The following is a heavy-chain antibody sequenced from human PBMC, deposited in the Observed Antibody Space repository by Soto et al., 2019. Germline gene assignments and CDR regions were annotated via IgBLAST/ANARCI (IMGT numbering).Heavy chain of an antibody. D-gene: IGHD6-13*01. CDR1: GYTFTSYY. J-gene: IGHJ6*02. CDR3: ARAPKSAAGTLDYYYGMDV. Sequence: ASVKVSCKASGYTFTSYYMHWVRQAPGQGLEWTGIINPSGGSTSYAQKFQGRVTMTRDTSTSTVYMELSSLRSEDTAVYYCARAPKSAAGTLDYYYGMDVWGQGTTVTVSS. CDR2: INPSGGST. V-gene: IGHV1-46*01.